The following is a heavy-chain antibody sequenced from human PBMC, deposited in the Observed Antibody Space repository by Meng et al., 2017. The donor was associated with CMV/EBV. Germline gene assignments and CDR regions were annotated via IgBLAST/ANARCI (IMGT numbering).Heavy chain of an antibody. D-gene: IGHD3-3*01. CDR2: IYPGDSDT. V-gene: IGHV5-51*01. Sequence: GESLKISCKGSGYSFTSYWIGWVRQMPGKGLEWMGIIYPGDSDTRYSPSFQGQVTISVDKSISTAYLQWSSLKASDTAMYYCARGVGVTIFGVANDYWGQGTLVTVSS. CDR1: GYSFTSYW. J-gene: IGHJ4*02. CDR3: ARGVGVTIFGVANDY.